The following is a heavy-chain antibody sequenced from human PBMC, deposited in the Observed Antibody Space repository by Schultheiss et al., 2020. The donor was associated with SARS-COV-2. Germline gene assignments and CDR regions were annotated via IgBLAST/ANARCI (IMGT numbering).Heavy chain of an antibody. J-gene: IGHJ4*02. D-gene: IGHD4-17*01. CDR1: GFTFSSYS. CDR2: ISSSSSTI. Sequence: GGSLRLSCAASGFTFSSYSMNWVRQAPGKGLEWVSYISSSSSTIYYADSVKGRFTISRDNAKNSLYLQMNSLRAEDTAVYYCARHDYGDYVDYWGQGTLVTVS. CDR3: ARHDYGDYVDY. V-gene: IGHV3-48*01.